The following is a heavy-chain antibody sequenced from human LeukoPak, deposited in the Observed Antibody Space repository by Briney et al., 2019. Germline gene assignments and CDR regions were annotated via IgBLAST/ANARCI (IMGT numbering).Heavy chain of an antibody. CDR1: GFTFSSYA. V-gene: IGHV3-30-3*01. D-gene: IGHD1-26*01. J-gene: IGHJ6*02. CDR3: VRDRGQWELLFHYYGMDV. CDR2: ISYDGSNK. Sequence: GGSLRLSCAASGFTFSSYAMHWVRQAPGKGLEWVAVISYDGSNKYYADSVKGRFTISRDNSKNTLYLQMNSLRAEDTAVYYCVRDRGQWELLFHYYGMDVWGQGTTVTVSS.